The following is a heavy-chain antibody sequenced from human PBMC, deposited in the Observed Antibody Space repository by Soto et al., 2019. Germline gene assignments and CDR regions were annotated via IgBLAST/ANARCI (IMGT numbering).Heavy chain of an antibody. CDR2: INPNSGGT. CDR1: GYTFTGYY. CDR3: ARGLLWFGESIFSWFDP. Sequence: APVKVSCKASGYTFTGYYIHWVRQAPGQGLEWMGWINPNSGGTNYAQKFQGRVTMTRDTSISTAYMELSRLRSDDTAVYYCARGLLWFGESIFSWFDPWGQGTLVTVSS. V-gene: IGHV1-2*02. J-gene: IGHJ5*02. D-gene: IGHD3-10*01.